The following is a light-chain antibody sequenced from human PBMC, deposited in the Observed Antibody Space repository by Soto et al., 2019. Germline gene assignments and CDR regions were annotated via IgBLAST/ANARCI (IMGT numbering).Light chain of an antibody. Sequence: DIQMTQSPSSLSASVGDRVTITCRASQTISTFLNWYQKRPGKAPRRLIYGASTLQSGVPSRFNGSGSGTEFTLTIGSLQLEDFAIYSCQQGFSYPWTFGQGTKVEIK. CDR3: QQGFSYPWT. CDR1: QTISTF. V-gene: IGKV1-39*01. CDR2: GAS. J-gene: IGKJ1*01.